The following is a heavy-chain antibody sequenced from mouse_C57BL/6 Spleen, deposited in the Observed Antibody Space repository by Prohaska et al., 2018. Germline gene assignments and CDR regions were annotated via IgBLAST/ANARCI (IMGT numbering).Heavy chain of an antibody. J-gene: IGHJ2*01. Sequence: QRPGQGLEWIGNINTRNGGTDYNEKFKSKATLTVDKSSSTAYMQLSSLTSEDSAVYYCAREGGFPWGQGTTLTVSS. CDR2: INTRNGGT. CDR3: AREGGFP. V-gene: IGHV1-53*01.